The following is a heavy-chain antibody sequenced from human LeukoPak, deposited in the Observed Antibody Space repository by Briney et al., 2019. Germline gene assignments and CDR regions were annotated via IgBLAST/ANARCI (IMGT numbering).Heavy chain of an antibody. CDR2: IYYSGST. D-gene: IGHD2-2*01. V-gene: IGHV4-39*01. CDR3: ARHCSSTSCIVAIHDY. Sequence: SETLSLTCPVSGGSISSISYYWGWIRQPPGKGLEWIGSIYYSGSTYYNPSLKSRVTISVDTSKNQFSLKLSSVTAADTAVYYCARHCSSTSCIVAIHDYWGQGTLVTVSS. CDR1: GGSISSISYY. J-gene: IGHJ4*02.